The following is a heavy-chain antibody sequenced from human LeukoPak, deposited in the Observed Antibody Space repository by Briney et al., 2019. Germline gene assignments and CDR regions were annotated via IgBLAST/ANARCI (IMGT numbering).Heavy chain of an antibody. V-gene: IGHV3-43*02. J-gene: IGHJ4*02. CDR3: AKDNGKREMATTPGNY. CDR1: GFTLDEFA. Sequence: GSLRLSCAASGFTLDEFAIHLVRQAPGEGLEWVSLIRGDGGSTYYADSVKGRFTISRDNSKNSLYLQMNRLRSEDTALYYCAKDNGKREMATTPGNYWGQGTLVTVSS. CDR2: IRGDGGST. D-gene: IGHD5-24*01.